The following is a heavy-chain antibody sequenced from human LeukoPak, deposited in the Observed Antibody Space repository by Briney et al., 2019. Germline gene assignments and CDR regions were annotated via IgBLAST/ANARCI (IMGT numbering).Heavy chain of an antibody. Sequence: SETLSLTCTVSGGSISSYYWSWIRQPAGKGLEWIGRIYTSGSTNYNPSLKSRVTMSVDTSKDQFSLKLSSVTAADTAVYYCARGLGYYYYYYMDVWGKGTTVTVSS. CDR1: GGSISSYY. CDR2: IYTSGST. V-gene: IGHV4-4*07. CDR3: ARGLGYYYYYYMDV. J-gene: IGHJ6*03. D-gene: IGHD3-9*01.